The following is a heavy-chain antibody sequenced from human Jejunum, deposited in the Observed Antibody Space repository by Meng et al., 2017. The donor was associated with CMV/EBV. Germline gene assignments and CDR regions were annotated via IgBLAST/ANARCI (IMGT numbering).Heavy chain of an antibody. CDR3: AREGTGGSGYQLNY. D-gene: IGHD3-10*01. CDR1: GLQVGYNY. J-gene: IGHJ4*02. V-gene: IGHV3-53*01. Sequence: GQVWELGGGLIQLGWFWRLSWAACGLQVGYNYMSWVRQAPGKGLEYVAFIHSAGTTYYADFVKGRFTISRDESKNTLYLQLNSLRADDTGVYYCAREGTGGSGYQLNYWGQGTLVTVSS. CDR2: IHSAGTT.